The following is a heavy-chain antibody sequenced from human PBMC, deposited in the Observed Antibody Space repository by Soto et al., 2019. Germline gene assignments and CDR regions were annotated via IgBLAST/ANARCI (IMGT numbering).Heavy chain of an antibody. V-gene: IGHV1-18*01. J-gene: IGHJ1*01. CDR3: VRDAESTRYNV. CDR1: GYTFSTSG. Sequence: QVQVLQSGPEVKRPGASVTVSCKTSGYTFSTSGISWVRQAPGQGLEWVGWIRPDNGNRKSAQRLQGRVTLTTDKSASTACMDLRSLSSDDTAMYFCVRDAESTRYNVWGQDTLVTVSS. D-gene: IGHD1-20*01. CDR2: IRPDNGNR.